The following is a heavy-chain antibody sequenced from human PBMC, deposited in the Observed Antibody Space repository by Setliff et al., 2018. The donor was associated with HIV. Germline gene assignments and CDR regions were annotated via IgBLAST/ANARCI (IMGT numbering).Heavy chain of an antibody. J-gene: IGHJ4*02. CDR1: GDSLNTYY. Sequence: TLSLTCNVSGDSLNTYYWSWIRQSAGKGLEWIGRIYASGKTNFNPSLKSRVRMSVDTSKNQFSLKLTSVTAADTAVYYCARGNNDLESFDYWGQGALVTVSS. V-gene: IGHV4-4*07. CDR3: ARGNNDLESFDY. D-gene: IGHD3-3*01. CDR2: IYASGKT.